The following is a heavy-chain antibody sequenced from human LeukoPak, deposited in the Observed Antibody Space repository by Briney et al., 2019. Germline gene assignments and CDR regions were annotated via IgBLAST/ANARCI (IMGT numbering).Heavy chain of an antibody. CDR3: ARDSVELERRNWFDP. V-gene: IGHV1-46*02. CDR1: PYTFNKYY. J-gene: IGHJ5*02. Sequence: ASVKVSCKASPYTFNKYYIHWVRQAPGQGLEWMGVINPSGRSASYAQRFQGKVTMTRDTSTSTVYMDLSRLTSEDTAVYYCARDSVELERRNWFDPWGQGTLVTVSS. D-gene: IGHD1-1*01. CDR2: INPSGRSA.